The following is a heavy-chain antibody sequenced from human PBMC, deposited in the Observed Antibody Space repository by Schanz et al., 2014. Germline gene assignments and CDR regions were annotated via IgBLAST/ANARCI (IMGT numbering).Heavy chain of an antibody. CDR1: GYTLTNFD. D-gene: IGHD3-3*01. Sequence: QVPLVQSGAEVKKPGASVKVSCKASGYTLTNFDINWVRQAPGQGLEWMGWMNPNSGTTGYAQKFQGRVTMTRNTSTSTAYMELSRLRSDDSAVYYCASDFWSGYSHYYYGLDVWGQGTTVTVSS. CDR3: ASDFWSGYSHYYYGLDV. J-gene: IGHJ6*02. CDR2: MNPNSGTT. V-gene: IGHV1-8*01.